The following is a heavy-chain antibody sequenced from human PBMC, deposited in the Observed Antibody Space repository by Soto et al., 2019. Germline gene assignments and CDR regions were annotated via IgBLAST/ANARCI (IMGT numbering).Heavy chain of an antibody. D-gene: IGHD5-12*01. CDR2: MYNTGTT. Sequence: QVQLQESGPGLVRPSETLSLTCTVSGGSISRHYWSWIRQSAGKGLEWIGRMYNTGTTDYNPSLKRQLSMSIDTSKNHFSLRLSSVTAADTAVYYCARDVGYTGYEEGNPFDIWGQGTMVTFSS. CDR1: GGSISRHY. CDR3: ARDVGYTGYEEGNPFDI. V-gene: IGHV4-4*07. J-gene: IGHJ3*02.